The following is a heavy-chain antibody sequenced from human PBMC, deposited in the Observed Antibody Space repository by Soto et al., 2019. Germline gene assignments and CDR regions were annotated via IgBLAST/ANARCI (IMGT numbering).Heavy chain of an antibody. CDR2: TYPDDSET. Sequence: PGESLKISCNDSGHSFTNYWIFWVRQMPGKGLEWMGTTYPDDSETRYSPSFQGQVTISADKSINTAYLQWSSLKASDTAIYYCATTQSSATFKTYYYDMHVWGQGTTVTVSS. V-gene: IGHV5-51*01. CDR1: GHSFTNYW. J-gene: IGHJ6*02. D-gene: IGHD3-10*01. CDR3: ATTQSSATFKTYYYDMHV.